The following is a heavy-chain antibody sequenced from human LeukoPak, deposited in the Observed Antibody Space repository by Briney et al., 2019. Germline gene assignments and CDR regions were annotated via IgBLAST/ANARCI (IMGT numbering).Heavy chain of an antibody. J-gene: IGHJ6*03. CDR1: GYSISSAYY. CDR2: MYHSGST. V-gene: IGHV4-38-2*02. Sequence: SETLSLTCSVSGYSISSAYYWGWIRQPPGKGLEWIGTMYHSGSTNYNPSLKSRVTISVDTSKNQFSLKLSSVTAADTAVYYCARRDYYYYMDVWGKGTTVTVSS. CDR3: ARRDYYYYMDV.